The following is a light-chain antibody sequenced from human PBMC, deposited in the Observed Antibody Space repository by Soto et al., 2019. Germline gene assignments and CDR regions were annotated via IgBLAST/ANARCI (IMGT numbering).Light chain of an antibody. Sequence: IQITQSPSSLSASVGDRVTIPFLASQSISSYLNWYQQKPGKAPKLLIYAASSLQSGVPSRFSGSGSGTEFTLTIYSLQAEDCAVYYCQQYYNWPRTFGQGTRLEI. CDR2: AAS. CDR1: QSISSY. V-gene: IGKV1-39*01. CDR3: QQYYNWPRT. J-gene: IGKJ5*01.